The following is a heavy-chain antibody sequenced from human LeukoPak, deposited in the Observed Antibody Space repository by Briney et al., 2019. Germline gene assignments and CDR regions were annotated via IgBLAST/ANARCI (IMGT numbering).Heavy chain of an antibody. D-gene: IGHD3-22*01. V-gene: IGHV3-23*01. Sequence: GGSLRLYCAASGFTFSSYAMSWVRQAPGKGLEWVSAISGSGGSTYYADSVKGRFTISRDNSKNTLYLQMNSLRAEDTAVYYCAKDSSYYYDSSGYYGYWGQGTLVTVSS. CDR3: AKDSSYYYDSSGYYGY. CDR1: GFTFSSYA. CDR2: ISGSGGST. J-gene: IGHJ4*02.